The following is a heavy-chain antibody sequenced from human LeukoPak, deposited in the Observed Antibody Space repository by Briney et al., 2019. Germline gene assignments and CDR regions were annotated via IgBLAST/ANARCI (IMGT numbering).Heavy chain of an antibody. J-gene: IGHJ4*02. CDR2: ISYDGSNK. V-gene: IGHV3-30-3*01. Sequence: PGGSLRLSCAASGFTFSSYAMHWVRQAPGKGLEWVAVISYDGSNKYYADSVKGRFTISRDNSENTLYLQMNSLRAEDTAVHYCARDIHSSGYYFDYWGQGTLVTVSS. D-gene: IGHD3-22*01. CDR1: GFTFSSYA. CDR3: ARDIHSSGYYFDY.